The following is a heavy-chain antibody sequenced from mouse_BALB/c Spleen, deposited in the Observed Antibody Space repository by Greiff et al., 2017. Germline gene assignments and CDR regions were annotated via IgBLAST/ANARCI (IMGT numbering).Heavy chain of an antibody. V-gene: IGHV2-9*02. CDR1: GFSLTSHG. Sequence: VKLQESGPGLVAPSQSLSITCTVSGFSLTSHGVHWVRQPPGKGLEWLGVIWAGGSTNYNSALMSRLSISKDNSKSQVFLKMNSLQTDDTAMYYCARDYYGNSLDYWGQGTSVTVSS. CDR2: IWAGGST. CDR3: ARDYYGNSLDY. D-gene: IGHD2-1*01. J-gene: IGHJ4*01.